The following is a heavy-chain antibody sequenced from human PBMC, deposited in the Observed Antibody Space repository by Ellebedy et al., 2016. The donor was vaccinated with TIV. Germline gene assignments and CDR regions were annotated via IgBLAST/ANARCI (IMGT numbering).Heavy chain of an antibody. CDR2: IYYSGST. CDR3: ARGEVTHYYNGMDV. Sequence: MPSETLSLTCTASGGSISSYYWSWIRQPPGKGLEWVGYIYYSGSTNYNPSLKSRVTISVDTSKNQFSLTLSSVNAADTAVYYCARGEVTHYYNGMDVWGQGTTVTVSS. V-gene: IGHV4-59*01. J-gene: IGHJ6*02. CDR1: GGSISSYY.